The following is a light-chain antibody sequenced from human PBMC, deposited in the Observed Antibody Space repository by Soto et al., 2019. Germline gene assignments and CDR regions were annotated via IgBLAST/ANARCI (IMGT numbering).Light chain of an antibody. V-gene: IGLV4-69*01. CDR1: SGHSSYA. Sequence: QLVLTQSPSASASLGPSVKLTCTLSSGHSSYAIAWHQQQPEKGPRYLMKLNSDGSHSKGDGIPDRFSGSSSGAERYLTISSLQSEDEADYYCQTWGTGPWVFGGGTKVTVL. CDR3: QTWGTGPWV. J-gene: IGLJ3*02. CDR2: LNSDGSH.